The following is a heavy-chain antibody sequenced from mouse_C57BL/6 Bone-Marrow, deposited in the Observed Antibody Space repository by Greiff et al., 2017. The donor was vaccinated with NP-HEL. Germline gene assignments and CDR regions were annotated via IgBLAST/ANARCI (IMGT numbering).Heavy chain of an antibody. J-gene: IGHJ4*01. CDR1: GYSFTGYF. V-gene: IGHV1-20*01. D-gene: IGHD1-1*01. Sequence: EVQLQQSGPELVKPGDSVKISCKASGYSFTGYFMNWVMQSHGKSLEWIGRINPYNGDTFYNQKFKGKATLTVDKSSSTAHMELRSLTYEDSAVYYCARSGSDYGSSFLAMDYWGQGTSVTVSS. CDR2: INPYNGDT. CDR3: ARSGSDYGSSFLAMDY.